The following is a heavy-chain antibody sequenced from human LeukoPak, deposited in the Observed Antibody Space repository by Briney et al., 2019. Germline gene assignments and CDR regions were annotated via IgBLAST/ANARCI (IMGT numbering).Heavy chain of an antibody. CDR1: GFTFSSYE. D-gene: IGHD6-13*01. J-gene: IGHJ4*02. V-gene: IGHV3-48*03. CDR2: ISSSGSTI. CDR3: AREAPRVAAGSFAY. Sequence: GGSLRLSCAASGFTFSSYEMNWVRQAPGKGLEWVSYISSSGSTIYYADSVKGRFTISRDNAKNSLYLQMNSLRAEDTAVYYCAREAPRVAAGSFAYWGQGTLVTVSS.